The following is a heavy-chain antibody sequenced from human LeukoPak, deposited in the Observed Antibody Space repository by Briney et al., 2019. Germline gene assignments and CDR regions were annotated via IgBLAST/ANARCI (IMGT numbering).Heavy chain of an antibody. D-gene: IGHD6-13*01. J-gene: IGHJ4*02. CDR3: VRVRTIAAVGPDFDY. CDR1: GYTFSSYY. Sequence: ASVKVSCKASGYTFSSYYMHWVRQAPGQGLEWMGLITTSGGSTSYAQNFQGRVTMTRDTSTSTVYMELTSLGSEDTAVSYCVRVRTIAAVGPDFDYWGQGTLVTVSS. V-gene: IGHV1-46*01. CDR2: ITTSGGST.